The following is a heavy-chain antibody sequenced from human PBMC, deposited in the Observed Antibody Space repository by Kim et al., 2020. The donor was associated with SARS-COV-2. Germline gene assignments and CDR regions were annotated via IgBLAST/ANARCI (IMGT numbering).Heavy chain of an antibody. J-gene: IGHJ5*02. CDR1: GGSISSSSYY. CDR3: ARAPLITMVRGVIQYGPINSGFDP. D-gene: IGHD3-10*01. V-gene: IGHV4-39*07. CDR2: IYYSGST. Sequence: SETLSLTCTVSGGSISSSSYYWGWIRQPPGKGLEWIGSIYYSGSTYYNPSLKSRVTISVDTSKNQFSLKLSSVTAADTAVYYCARAPLITMVRGVIQYGPINSGFDPWGQGTLVTVSS.